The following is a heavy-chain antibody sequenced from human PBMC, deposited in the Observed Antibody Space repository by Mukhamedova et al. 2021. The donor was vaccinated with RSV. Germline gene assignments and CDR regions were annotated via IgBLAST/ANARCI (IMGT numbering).Heavy chain of an antibody. D-gene: IGHD5-24*01. Sequence: NYNPSLKSRVTISVDTSKNQFSLKLTSVTAGDTAVYFCARENRRAGYNPPYFDYWGLGTLVTVSS. CDR3: ARENRRAGYNPPYFDY. J-gene: IGHJ4*02. V-gene: IGHV4-4*06.